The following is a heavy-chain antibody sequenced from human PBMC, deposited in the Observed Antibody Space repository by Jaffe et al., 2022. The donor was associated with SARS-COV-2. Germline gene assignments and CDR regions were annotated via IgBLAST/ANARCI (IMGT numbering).Heavy chain of an antibody. Sequence: QVQLQESGPGLVKPSQTLSLTCTVSGGSISSGSYYWSWIRQPAGKGLEWIGRIYTSGSTNYNPSLKSRVTISVDTSKNQFSLKLSSVTAADTAVYYCARDRPHSGYVGFDYWGQGTLVTVSS. V-gene: IGHV4-61*02. CDR2: IYTSGST. CDR1: GGSISSGSYY. J-gene: IGHJ4*02. CDR3: ARDRPHSGYVGFDY. D-gene: IGHD5-12*01.